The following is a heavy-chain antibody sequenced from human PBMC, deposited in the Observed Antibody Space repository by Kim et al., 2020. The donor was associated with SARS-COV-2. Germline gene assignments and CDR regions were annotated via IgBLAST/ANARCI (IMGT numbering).Heavy chain of an antibody. D-gene: IGHD6-13*01. Sequence: GGSLRLSCAASGFTFDDYAMHWVRQAPGKGLEWVSGISWNSGSIGYADSVKGRFTISRDNAKNSLYLQMNSLRAEDTALYYCAKDKTPTAEAAAGTFDYWGPATLVTVSS. CDR3: AKDKTPTAEAAAGTFDY. V-gene: IGHV3-9*01. CDR2: ISWNSGSI. CDR1: GFTFDDYA. J-gene: IGHJ4*02.